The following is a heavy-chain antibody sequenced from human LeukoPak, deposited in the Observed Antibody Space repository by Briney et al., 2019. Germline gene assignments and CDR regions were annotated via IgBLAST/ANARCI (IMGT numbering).Heavy chain of an antibody. V-gene: IGHV1-8*01. CDR3: ARGPVSGRSKGWFDP. J-gene: IGHJ5*02. CDR1: GYTFTSYD. CDR2: MNPNSGNT. Sequence: GASVKLSCKASGYTFTSYDINWVRQATGQGLESMGSMNPNSGNTGYAQKFQGRVTMTRNTSISTAYMELGSLRSEDTAVYYCARGPVSGRSKGWFDPWGQGTLVTVSS. D-gene: IGHD1-26*01.